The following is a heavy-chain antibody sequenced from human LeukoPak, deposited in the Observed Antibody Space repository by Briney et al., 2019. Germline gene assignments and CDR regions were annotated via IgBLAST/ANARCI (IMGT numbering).Heavy chain of an antibody. Sequence: GGSLRLSCAASRFTFSSYGMHWVRQAPGKGLEWVAVISYDGSNKYYADSVKGRFTISRDNSKNALYLQMNSLRAEDTAVYYCAKEKVVITGAFYFDYWGQGTLVTVSS. CDR2: ISYDGSNK. CDR1: RFTFSSYG. V-gene: IGHV3-30*18. CDR3: AKEKVVITGAFYFDY. J-gene: IGHJ4*02. D-gene: IGHD3-22*01.